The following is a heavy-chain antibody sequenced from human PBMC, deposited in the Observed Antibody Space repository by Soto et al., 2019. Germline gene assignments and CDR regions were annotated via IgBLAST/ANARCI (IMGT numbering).Heavy chain of an antibody. Sequence: SETLSLTCAVSSGSISSSNWWSWVRQPPGKGLEWIGEIYHSGSTNYNPSLKSRVTISVDKSKNQFSLKLSSVTAADTAVYYCARVEAGYCTNGVCWGYYYYMDVWGKGTTVTVSS. D-gene: IGHD2-8*01. CDR2: IYHSGST. J-gene: IGHJ6*03. V-gene: IGHV4-4*02. CDR3: ARVEAGYCTNGVCWGYYYYMDV. CDR1: SGSISSSNW.